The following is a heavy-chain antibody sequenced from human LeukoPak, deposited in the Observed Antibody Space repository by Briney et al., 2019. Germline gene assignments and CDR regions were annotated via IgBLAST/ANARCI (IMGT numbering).Heavy chain of an antibody. V-gene: IGHV3-30*18. D-gene: IGHD3-22*01. CDR3: AKDYYDSSGYLFDY. CDR2: ISYDGSNK. J-gene: IGHJ4*02. Sequence: GGSLRLSCAASGFTFSSYGMHWVRQAPGKGLEWVAVISYDGSNKYYADSVKGRFTISRDNSKNTLYLQMNSLRAEDTAVYYCAKDYYDSSGYLFDYWGQGTVVTVSS. CDR1: GFTFSSYG.